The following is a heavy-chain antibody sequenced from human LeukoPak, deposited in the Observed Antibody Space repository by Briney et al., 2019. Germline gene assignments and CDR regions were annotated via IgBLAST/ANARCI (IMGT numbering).Heavy chain of an antibody. V-gene: IGHV1-18*01. CDR2: ISAYNGNT. Sequence: GASVEAACKASGYTFTSYGISWVRRAPGHGLEWMGWISAYNGNTNYAQKLQGRVTMTTDTSTSTAYMELRSLRSDDTAVYYCATGQDSSSLGDYWGQGTLVTVSS. D-gene: IGHD6-6*01. CDR3: ATGQDSSSLGDY. J-gene: IGHJ4*02. CDR1: GYTFTSYG.